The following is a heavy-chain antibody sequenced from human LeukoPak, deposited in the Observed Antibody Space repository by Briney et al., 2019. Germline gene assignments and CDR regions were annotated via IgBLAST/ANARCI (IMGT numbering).Heavy chain of an antibody. D-gene: IGHD6-13*01. J-gene: IGHJ4*02. CDR3: ARDGGSWYY. Sequence: ASVNVSCKASGYTFTGYYMHWVRQAPGQGLEWMGWITPNIGGTNYTQKFQGRVTMTRDTSISTAYMELSRLRSDDTAVYYCARDGGSWYYWGQGTLVTVSS. CDR2: ITPNIGGT. CDR1: GYTFTGYY. V-gene: IGHV1-2*02.